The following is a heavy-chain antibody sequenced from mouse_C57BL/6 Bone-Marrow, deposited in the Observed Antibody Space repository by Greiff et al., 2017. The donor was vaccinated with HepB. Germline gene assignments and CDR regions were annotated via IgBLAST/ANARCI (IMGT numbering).Heavy chain of an antibody. J-gene: IGHJ3*01. V-gene: IGHV10-1*01. D-gene: IGHD4-1*01. Sequence: VQLKESGGGLVLPKGSLKLSCAASGFSFNTYAMNWVRQAPGKGLEWVARIRSKSNNYATYYADSVKDRFSISRDDSESMLYLQMNNLKTEDTALYYCVTGTAAYWGQGTLVTVSA. CDR2: IRSKSNNYAT. CDR3: VTGTAAY. CDR1: GFSFNTYA.